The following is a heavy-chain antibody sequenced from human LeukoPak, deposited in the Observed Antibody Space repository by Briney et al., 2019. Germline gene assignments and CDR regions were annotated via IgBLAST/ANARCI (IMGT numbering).Heavy chain of an antibody. CDR3: ARGPIIDIVVIPAAADYYHMDV. J-gene: IGHJ6*03. CDR1: GYTLTSYG. CDR2: ISAYNGNT. D-gene: IGHD2-2*01. Sequence: ASVKVSCKASGYTLTSYGISWVRQAPGQGLEWMGWISAYNGNTRYAQKLQGRVTMTTDASTSTAYMELRSLRSDDTAVYYCARGPIIDIVVIPAAADYYHMDVWGKGTTATVSS. V-gene: IGHV1-18*01.